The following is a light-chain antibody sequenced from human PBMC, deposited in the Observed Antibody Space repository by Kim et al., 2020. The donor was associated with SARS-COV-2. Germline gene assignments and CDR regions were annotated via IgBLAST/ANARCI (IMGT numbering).Light chain of an antibody. Sequence: EIVMTQSPDTLSVSPGERVTLSCRASESIDINLAWYQQKPGQAPRLLIYRASTRATSIPGRFSGSGSGTEFSLTITSLQSEDFAVYYCQQYNHWPPLTFGGGTKVDIK. CDR2: RAS. J-gene: IGKJ4*01. CDR1: ESIDIN. CDR3: QQYNHWPPLT. V-gene: IGKV3-15*01.